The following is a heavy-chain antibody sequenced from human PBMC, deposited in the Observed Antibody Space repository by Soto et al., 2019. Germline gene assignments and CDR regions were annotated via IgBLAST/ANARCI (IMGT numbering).Heavy chain of an antibody. CDR1: GGSIRSYY. Sequence: KTSETLSLTCTVSGGSIRSYYWSWIRQPPGKGLEWIGYIYYGGNTNYNPSLKSRVTMSVDTSKNQFSLKLRSVTAADTAVYYCAKYSGYLDYWGQGTLVTVSS. J-gene: IGHJ4*02. D-gene: IGHD3-22*01. CDR2: IYYGGNT. V-gene: IGHV4-59*01. CDR3: AKYSGYLDY.